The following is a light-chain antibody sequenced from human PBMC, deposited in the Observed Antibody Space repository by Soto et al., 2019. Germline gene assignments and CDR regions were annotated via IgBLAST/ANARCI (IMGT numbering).Light chain of an antibody. V-gene: IGLV2-14*01. CDR3: SSYTTSSTLLYV. J-gene: IGLJ1*01. CDR2: EVS. CDR1: SSDVGGYNS. Sequence: QSALTQPASVSGSPGQSITICCTGTSSDVGGYNSVSWYQQHPGKAPKLMIYEVSNRPSGVSNRFSGSKSGNTASLTISGLQAEDEADYYCSSYTTSSTLLYVFGTGTKVTVL.